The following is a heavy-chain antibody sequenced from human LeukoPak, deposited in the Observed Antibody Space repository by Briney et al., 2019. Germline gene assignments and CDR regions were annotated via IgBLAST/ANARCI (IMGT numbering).Heavy chain of an antibody. J-gene: IGHJ3*02. CDR2: IYYSGST. Sequence: SETLSLTCTVSGGSISSGDYYWSWIRQPPGNGLEWIGYIYYSGSTYYNPSLKSRVTISVNTSKNQFSLRLSSVTAADTAVYYCARGYIVVVPAATADDAFDIWGQGTMVTVSS. CDR3: ARGYIVVVPAATADDAFDI. D-gene: IGHD2-2*01. CDR1: GGSISSGDYY. V-gene: IGHV4-30-4*01.